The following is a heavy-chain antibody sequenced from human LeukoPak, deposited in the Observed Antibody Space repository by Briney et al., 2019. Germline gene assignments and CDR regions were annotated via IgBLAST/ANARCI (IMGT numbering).Heavy chain of an antibody. CDR1: GYTFTSYG. D-gene: IGHD6-13*01. J-gene: IGHJ4*02. CDR3: ARDAAQQLVRDY. V-gene: IGHV1-18*01. Sequence: ASVKVSCKASGYTFTSYGISWVRQAPGQGLEWMGWVSAYNGNTNYAQKLQGRVTMTTDTSTSTAYMELRSLRSDDTAVYYCARDAAQQLVRDYWGQGTLVTVSS. CDR2: VSAYNGNT.